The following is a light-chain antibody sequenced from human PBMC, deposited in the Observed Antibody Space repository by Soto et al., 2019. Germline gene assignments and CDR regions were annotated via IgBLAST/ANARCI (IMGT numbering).Light chain of an antibody. J-gene: IGLJ2*01. CDR2: DNV. Sequence: QSVLTQPPSVSGAPGQRVTISCTGSSSNIGAGYNVHWYQQLPGTAPRLLIYDNVNRPSGVPDRFSGSKSGTSASLAITGPQADDEADYYCQSYDRSLSGVVFGGGTKLTVL. CDR1: SSNIGAGYN. CDR3: QSYDRSLSGVV. V-gene: IGLV1-40*01.